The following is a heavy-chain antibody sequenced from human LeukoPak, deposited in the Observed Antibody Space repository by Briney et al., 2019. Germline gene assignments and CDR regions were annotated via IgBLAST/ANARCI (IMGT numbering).Heavy chain of an antibody. CDR2: ISGSGGST. CDR1: GFTFSSYA. D-gene: IGHD3-9*01. J-gene: IGHJ4*02. Sequence: GGSLRLSCAASGFTFSSYAMSWVRQAPGKGLEWVSAISGSGGSTYYADSVKGRFTISGDNSKNTLYLQMNSLRAEDTAVYYCAKDRTGYYARFDYWGQGTLVTVSS. CDR3: AKDRTGYYARFDY. V-gene: IGHV3-23*01.